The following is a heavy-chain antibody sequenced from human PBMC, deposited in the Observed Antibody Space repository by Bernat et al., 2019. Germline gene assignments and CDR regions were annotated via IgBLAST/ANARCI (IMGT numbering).Heavy chain of an antibody. CDR2: INAGNGNT. CDR1: GYTFTSYA. D-gene: IGHD3-10*01. Sequence: QVQLVQSGAEVKKPGASVKVSCKASGYTFTSYAMHWVRQAPGQRLEWMGWINAGNGNTKYSQKFQGRVTITRDTSARTAYMELSSLRSEDTAVYYCARVSWAYGSVSFNYWGQGTLVTVSS. CDR3: ARVSWAYGSVSFNY. J-gene: IGHJ4*02. V-gene: IGHV1-3*01.